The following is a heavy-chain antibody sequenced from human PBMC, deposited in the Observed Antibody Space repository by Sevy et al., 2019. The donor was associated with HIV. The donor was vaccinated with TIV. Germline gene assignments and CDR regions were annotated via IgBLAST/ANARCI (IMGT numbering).Heavy chain of an antibody. CDR1: GYTLSQIS. J-gene: IGHJ4*02. D-gene: IGHD3-22*01. V-gene: IGHV1-24*01. CDR3: ATTKDYYDSSGSPFDS. CDR2: FDPEDGET. Sequence: ASVKVSCKVSGYTLSQISMHWVRQAPGKGLEWMGSFDPEDGETIYAQKFQARVTMTEDTSTDTAYMELSSLRSDDTAVYYCATTKDYYDSSGSPFDSRGQGTLVTVSS.